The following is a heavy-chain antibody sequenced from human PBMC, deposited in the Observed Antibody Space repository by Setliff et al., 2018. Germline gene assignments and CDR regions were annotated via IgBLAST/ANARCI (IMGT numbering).Heavy chain of an antibody. CDR2: ISYSGNT. CDR1: GYSIITGYY. J-gene: IGHJ6*03. D-gene: IGHD4-4*01. CDR3: ARDGVSYSNSLPRYYYHYMDV. V-gene: IGHV4-38-2*02. Sequence: PSETLSLTCSVSGYSIITGYYWAWIRQTPEKGLEWIGSISYSGNTHYHPSLMSRVTISLDTSKNQFSLKLSSVTAADTAVYYCARDGVSYSNSLPRYYYHYMDVWGKGTTVTVSS.